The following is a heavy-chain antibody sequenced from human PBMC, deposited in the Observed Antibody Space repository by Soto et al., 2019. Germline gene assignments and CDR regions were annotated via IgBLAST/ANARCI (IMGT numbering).Heavy chain of an antibody. J-gene: IGHJ6*02. CDR1: GYSFTSYW. V-gene: IGHV5-51*01. Sequence: GESLKISCKGSGYSFTSYWIGWVRQMPGKGLEWMGIIYPGDSDTGYSPSFQGQVTISADKSISTAYLQWSSLKASDTAMYYCARLIAARTYYYYGMDVWGQGTTVTVSS. CDR2: IYPGDSDT. CDR3: ARLIAARTYYYYGMDV. D-gene: IGHD6-6*01.